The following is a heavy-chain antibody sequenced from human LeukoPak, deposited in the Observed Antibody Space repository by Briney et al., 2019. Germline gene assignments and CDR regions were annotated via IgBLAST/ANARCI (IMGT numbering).Heavy chain of an antibody. J-gene: IGHJ4*02. CDR2: ISSSSSYI. CDR1: GFTFSSYS. D-gene: IGHD3-10*01. Sequence: SGGSLRLSCAASGFTFSSYSMNWVRQAPRKGLEWVSSISSSSSYIYYADSVKGRFTISRDNAKNSLYLQINSLRAEDTAVYYCAKDVNVGGDYFDYWGQGTLVTVSS. V-gene: IGHV3-21*01. CDR3: AKDVNVGGDYFDY.